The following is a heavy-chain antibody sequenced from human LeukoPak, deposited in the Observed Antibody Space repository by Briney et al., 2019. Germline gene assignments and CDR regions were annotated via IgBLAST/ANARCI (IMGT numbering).Heavy chain of an antibody. CDR2: ISWSGGII. CDR3: AKAPPYSSDSSGYFQH. CDR1: GFTFNNYA. D-gene: IGHD3-22*01. V-gene: IGHV3-9*01. J-gene: IGHJ1*01. Sequence: GRSLRLSRAASGFTFNNYAMHWVRQVPGKGLEWVSGISWSGGIIDYADSVKGRFTISRDNAKNSLYLQMNNLRHEDTAFYYCAKAPPYSSDSSGYFQHWGERGLVTVS.